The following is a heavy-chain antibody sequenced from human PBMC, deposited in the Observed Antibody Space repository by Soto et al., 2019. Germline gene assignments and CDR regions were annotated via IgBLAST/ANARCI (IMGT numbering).Heavy chain of an antibody. V-gene: IGHV3-21*01. CDR2: ISSSSSYK. CDR1: GFTFSSYS. J-gene: IGHJ5*02. CDR3: ARDRDYYGSGDPAGAFDP. D-gene: IGHD3-10*01. Sequence: GGSLRLSCAASGFTFSSYSMNWVRQAPGKGLGWVSSISSSSSYKYYADSVKGRFTISRDNAKNSLYLQMNSLRAEDTAVYYCARDRDYYGSGDPAGAFDPWGQGTLVTVSS.